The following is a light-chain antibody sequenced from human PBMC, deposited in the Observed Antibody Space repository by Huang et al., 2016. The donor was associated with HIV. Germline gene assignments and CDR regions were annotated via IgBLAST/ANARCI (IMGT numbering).Light chain of an antibody. V-gene: IGKV3-15*01. J-gene: IGKJ2*01. CDR1: QNVGSN. CDR3: QHFNNWPYT. Sequence: DILMTQSPATLSVSPGERATLSCRASQNVGSNLDWYQQKPGQAPRRRIYGASTRATGSPDRLSGSGSGTEFTLTSSSLQYEDFAVELCQHFNNWPYTFGQGTKLEIK. CDR2: GAS.